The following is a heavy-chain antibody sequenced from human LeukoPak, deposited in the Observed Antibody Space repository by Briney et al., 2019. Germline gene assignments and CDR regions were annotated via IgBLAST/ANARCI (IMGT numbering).Heavy chain of an antibody. CDR3: AKERASGNYWGYFDS. Sequence: GGSLRLSCAASGFNFTIYAMSWVRQPPGKGPEWVSAITGTGDGTFSSGSVKGRFSISRDNSKYTVYLQMDSLRAEDTAVYYCAKERASGNYWGYFDSWGQGTLVTVS. CDR2: ITGTGDGT. V-gene: IGHV3-23*01. J-gene: IGHJ4*02. D-gene: IGHD3-10*01. CDR1: GFNFTIYA.